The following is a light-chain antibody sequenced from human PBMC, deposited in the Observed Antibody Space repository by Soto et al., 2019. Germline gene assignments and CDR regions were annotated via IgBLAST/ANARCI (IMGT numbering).Light chain of an antibody. CDR1: QSVSSD. J-gene: IGKJ1*01. V-gene: IGKV3-15*01. CDR3: QHYYSTPWT. Sequence: EIVMTQSPATLSVSPGERATLAGRASQSVSSDLAWYQQKPGQAPRLLIYGASARATGIPARFSGSGSGTDFTLTISSLQAEAVAVSYCQHYYSTPWTFGQGTKVDI. CDR2: GAS.